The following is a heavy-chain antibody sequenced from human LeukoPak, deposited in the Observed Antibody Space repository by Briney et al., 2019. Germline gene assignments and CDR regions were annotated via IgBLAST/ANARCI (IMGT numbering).Heavy chain of an antibody. CDR1: GFTFSSYA. CDR3: ARGYLMITFGGVIAQPTGYFDY. CDR2: ISYDGSNK. Sequence: PGRSLRLSCAASGFTFSSYAMHWVRQAPGKGLEWVAVISYDGSNKYYADSVKGRFTISRDNSKNTLYLQMNSLRAEDTAVYYCARGYLMITFGGVIAQPTGYFDYWGQGTLVTVSS. D-gene: IGHD3-16*02. V-gene: IGHV3-30-3*01. J-gene: IGHJ4*02.